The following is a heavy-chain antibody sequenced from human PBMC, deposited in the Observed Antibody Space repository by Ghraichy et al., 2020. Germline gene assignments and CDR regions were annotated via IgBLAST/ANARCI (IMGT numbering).Heavy chain of an antibody. CDR1: GDSISGYY. J-gene: IGHJ4*02. V-gene: IGHV4-4*08. D-gene: IGHD6-19*01. CDR2: MYTIWST. Sequence: SETLSLTCTVSGDSISGYYCNWVRQPPGKGLEWIRYMYTIWSTTYNPSLKSRVTISVDTSTNQFSLKLSPVTAADTAVYYCVTGAGWLPDYWGQGTLVTVSS. CDR3: VTGAGWLPDY.